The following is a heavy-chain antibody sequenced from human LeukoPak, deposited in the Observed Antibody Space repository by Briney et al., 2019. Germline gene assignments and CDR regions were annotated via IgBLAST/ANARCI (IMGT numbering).Heavy chain of an antibody. CDR3: ARETPDSSGWD. Sequence: GGSLRLSCAASGFTLSTYWMSWVRQAPGKGLEWVANIKQDGSRKYNVDSVKGRFTISRDNAKNSLYLQMNSLRSEDTAVYYCARETPDSSGWDWGQGTLVTVSS. CDR2: IKQDGSRK. CDR1: GFTLSTYW. D-gene: IGHD6-19*01. J-gene: IGHJ4*02. V-gene: IGHV3-7*01.